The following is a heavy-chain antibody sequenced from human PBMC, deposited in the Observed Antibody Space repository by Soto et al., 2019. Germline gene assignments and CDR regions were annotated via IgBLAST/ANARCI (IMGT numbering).Heavy chain of an antibody. J-gene: IGHJ4*02. CDR1: GFTFSSYS. Sequence: EVQLVESGGGLVKPGGSLRLSCAASGFTFSSYSMNWVRQAPGKGLEWVSSISSSSSYIYYADSVKGRFTISRDNAKNSLYLQMNSLRAEDTAVYYCARWHSSGTWGDYWGQGTLVTVS. V-gene: IGHV3-21*01. D-gene: IGHD6-19*01. CDR2: ISSSSSYI. CDR3: ARWHSSGTWGDY.